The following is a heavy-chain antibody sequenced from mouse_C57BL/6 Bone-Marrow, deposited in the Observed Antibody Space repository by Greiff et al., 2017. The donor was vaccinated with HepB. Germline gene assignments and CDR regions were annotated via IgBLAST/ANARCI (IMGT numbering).Heavy chain of an antibody. V-gene: IGHV1-76*01. D-gene: IGHD2-4*01. CDR3: ARDYEAY. J-gene: IGHJ3*01. CDR2: IYPGSGNT. CDR1: GYTFTDYY. Sequence: QVQLQQSGAELVRPGASVKLSCKASGYTFTDYYINWVKQRPGQGLEWIARIYPGSGNTYYNEKFKGKATLTAEKSSSTAYMQLSSLTSEDSAVYFCARDYEAYWGQGTLVTVSA.